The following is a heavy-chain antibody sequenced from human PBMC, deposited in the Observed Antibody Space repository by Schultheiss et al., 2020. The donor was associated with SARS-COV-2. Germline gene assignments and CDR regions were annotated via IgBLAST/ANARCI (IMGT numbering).Heavy chain of an antibody. J-gene: IGHJ5*02. V-gene: IGHV4-59*01. CDR2: IYYSGST. CDR1: GGSISSYY. Sequence: SETLSLTCTVSGGSISSYYWSWIRQPPGKGLEWIGYIYYSGSTKYNPSLKGRVTMSLDTSKNHFSLRLSSVTAADTAVYFCARGSEGFDPWGQGTLVTVSS. CDR3: ARGSEGFDP.